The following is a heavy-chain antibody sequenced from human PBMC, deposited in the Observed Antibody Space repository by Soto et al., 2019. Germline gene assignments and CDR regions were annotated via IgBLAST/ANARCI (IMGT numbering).Heavy chain of an antibody. J-gene: IGHJ4*02. D-gene: IGHD2-21*02. CDR2: IYYSGGT. CDR1: GGSVTSGNYY. Sequence: SETLSLTCTVSGGSVTSGNYYWSWIRQPPGKGLEWIGHIYYSGGTNYNPSLKSRVTISVDASKNQFSLKLSSVTAADTAIYYCARGPVVTPFVDYWGQGTLVTVSS. V-gene: IGHV4-61*01. CDR3: ARGPVVTPFVDY.